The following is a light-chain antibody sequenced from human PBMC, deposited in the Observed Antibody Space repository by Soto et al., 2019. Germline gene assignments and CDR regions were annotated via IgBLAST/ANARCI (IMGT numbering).Light chain of an antibody. V-gene: IGKV4-1*01. J-gene: IGKJ1*01. CDR1: QSVLYSSNNKNY. CDR2: WAS. CDR3: QQYYSTPWT. Sequence: DIVMTQSPDSLAVSLGERATINCKSSQSVLYSSNNKNYLAWYQQRPGQPPKLLIYWASTRQSGVPHRFSGSGSGTDFTITISSLQAEDVAVYYCQQYYSTPWTFGQGTKVEIK.